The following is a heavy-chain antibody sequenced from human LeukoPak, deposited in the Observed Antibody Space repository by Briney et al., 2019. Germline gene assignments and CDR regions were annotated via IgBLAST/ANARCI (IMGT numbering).Heavy chain of an antibody. Sequence: GGSLRLSCVVSGFTFTSYDMSWVRQAPGKGLEWVSGINWNGGSTGYADSVKGRFTISRDNARNSLYLQMNSLRAEDTALYYCARIAMAGIGDGFDIWGQGTMVTVSS. CDR2: INWNGGST. J-gene: IGHJ3*02. CDR3: ARIAMAGIGDGFDI. D-gene: IGHD6-19*01. CDR1: GFTFTSYD. V-gene: IGHV3-20*04.